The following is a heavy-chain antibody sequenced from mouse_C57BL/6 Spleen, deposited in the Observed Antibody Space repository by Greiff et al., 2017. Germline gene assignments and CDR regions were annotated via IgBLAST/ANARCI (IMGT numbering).Heavy chain of an antibody. J-gene: IGHJ2*01. CDR2: LSYDGSN. V-gene: IGHV3-6*01. Sequence: VQLQQSGPGLVKPSQSLSLTCSVTGYSITSGYYWNWIRQFPGNKLEWMGYLSYDGSNNYNPSLKNRISITRDTSKNQFFLKLNSVTTEDTATYYCARGTGDYWGQGTTLTVSS. CDR1: GYSITSGYY. CDR3: ARGTGDY.